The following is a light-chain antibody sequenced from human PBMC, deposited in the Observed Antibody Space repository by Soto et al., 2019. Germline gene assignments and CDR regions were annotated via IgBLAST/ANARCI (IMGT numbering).Light chain of an antibody. CDR2: DVS. Sequence: EVILTQSPGTLSLSPGDRATLSCRASQSVSSYLAWYQQKPGQAPRLLIYDVSNRATGIPARFSGSGSGTDFTLTISSLEPEDFAVYYCQQRSNWQGATFGGGTKVDIK. J-gene: IGKJ4*01. CDR1: QSVSSY. V-gene: IGKV3D-11*02. CDR3: QQRSNWQGAT.